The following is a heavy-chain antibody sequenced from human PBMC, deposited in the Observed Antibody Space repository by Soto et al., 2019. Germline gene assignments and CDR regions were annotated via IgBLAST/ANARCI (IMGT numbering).Heavy chain of an antibody. CDR1: GYTFTSYG. J-gene: IGHJ6*02. D-gene: IGHD6-19*01. Sequence: QVQLVQSGAEVKKPGASVKVSCKASGYTFTSYGISWVRQAPGQGLEWMGWISAYNGNTNYAQNLQGRVTRTTDTSTSTAYMELRSLRSDDTAVYYCARVAGSGWPDYYYYYGMDVWGQGTTVTVSS. CDR2: ISAYNGNT. V-gene: IGHV1-18*01. CDR3: ARVAGSGWPDYYYYYGMDV.